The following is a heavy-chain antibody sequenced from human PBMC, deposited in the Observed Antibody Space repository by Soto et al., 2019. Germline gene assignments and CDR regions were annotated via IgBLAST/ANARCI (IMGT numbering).Heavy chain of an antibody. Sequence: PWVTLRCSCAASGFTFSSYGMPWVRQAPGKGMEWVAVIWYDGSKKYYADSVKGRFTISRDNSKNTLYLQMNSLRAEDTAVYYCARDPYGYYDSSGYPALHFDYWGQGTLVTVS. V-gene: IGHV3-33*01. CDR1: GFTFSSYG. CDR2: IWYDGSKK. J-gene: IGHJ4*02. D-gene: IGHD3-22*01. CDR3: ARDPYGYYDSSGYPALHFDY.